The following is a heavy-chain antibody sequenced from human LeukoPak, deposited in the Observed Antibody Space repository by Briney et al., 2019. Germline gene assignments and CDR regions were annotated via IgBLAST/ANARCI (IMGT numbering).Heavy chain of an antibody. V-gene: IGHV3-9*03. CDR3: AKDARSYVGATRSAASDI. CDR1: GFTFDDYA. J-gene: IGHJ3*02. CDR2: ISWNSGSI. Sequence: GRSLRLSCAASGFTFDDYAMHWVRQAPGKGLEWVSGISWNSGSIGYADSVKGRFTISRDNAKNSLYLQMNSLRAEDMALYYCAKDARSYVGATRSAASDIWGQGTMVTVSS. D-gene: IGHD1-26*01.